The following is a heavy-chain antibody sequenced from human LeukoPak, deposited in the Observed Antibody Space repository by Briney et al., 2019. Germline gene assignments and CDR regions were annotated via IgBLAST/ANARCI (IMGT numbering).Heavy chain of an antibody. CDR1: EFTFSNYA. V-gene: IGHV3-23*01. CDR3: AKNCGGSCYFVDY. D-gene: IGHD2-15*01. Sequence: GGSLRLSCAASEFTFSNYAMSWVRQTPGKGLEWVSAISASGGSTYYADSVKGRFTISRDNSKNTLYLQMNSLRAEDTAAYYCAKNCGGSCYFVDYWGQGTLVTVSS. CDR2: ISASGGST. J-gene: IGHJ4*02.